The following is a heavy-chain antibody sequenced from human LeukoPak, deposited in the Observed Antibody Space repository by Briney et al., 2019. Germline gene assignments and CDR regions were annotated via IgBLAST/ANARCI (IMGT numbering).Heavy chain of an antibody. CDR2: THHSGTT. CDR1: GGSVNDGGFS. V-gene: IGHV4-30-2*01. CDR3: ARNNSNYAAFDI. J-gene: IGHJ3*02. D-gene: IGHD1-7*01. Sequence: SQTLSLTCTVSGGSVNDGGFSWSWIRQPLGKGLEWIGYTHHSGTTYYNPSLRGRVTMSVDTSRNHFSLKLTSATAADTAVYFCARNNSNYAAFDIWGQGTMVTVSS.